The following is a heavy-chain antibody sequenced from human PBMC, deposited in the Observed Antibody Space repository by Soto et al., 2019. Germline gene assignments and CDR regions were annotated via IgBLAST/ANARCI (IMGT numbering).Heavy chain of an antibody. CDR2: IIPIFGTA. CDR3: AREAVAGYDDAFDI. J-gene: IGHJ3*02. Sequence: SVKVSCKASGGTFSSYAISWVRQAPGQGLEWMGGIIPIFGTANYAQKFQGRVTITADESTSTAYMELSSLRSEDTAVYYCAREAVAGYDDAFDIWVQGTMVTVSS. V-gene: IGHV1-69*13. CDR1: GGTFSSYA. D-gene: IGHD6-19*01.